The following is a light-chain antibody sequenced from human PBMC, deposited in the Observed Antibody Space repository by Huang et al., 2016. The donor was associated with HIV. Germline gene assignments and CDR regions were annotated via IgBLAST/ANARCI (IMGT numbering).Light chain of an antibody. V-gene: IGKV3-15*01. Sequence: VMMSQFPATLAASPGERVTLSCGASQSVNTNLAWYQQKPGQPPRLLIYAASTRATGVPARFAGSGSGTEFTLTSDSLQSDDFAVYYCQQYNKWPPEYTFGQGTRLEIK. CDR1: QSVNTN. CDR3: QQYNKWPPEYT. J-gene: IGKJ2*01. CDR2: AAS.